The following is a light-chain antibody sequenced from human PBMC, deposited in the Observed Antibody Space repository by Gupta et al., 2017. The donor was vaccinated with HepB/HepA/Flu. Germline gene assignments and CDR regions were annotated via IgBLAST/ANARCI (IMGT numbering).Light chain of an antibody. CDR3: QQYGRSPPT. Sequence: DIVLTQSPGTLSLSPGERATLSCRASQSVSSSYLAWYQQKPGQAPRLLIYGASSRATGIPDRFSGSGSGTDFTLTISRLEPEDFAVYYCQQYGRSPPTFGGGTKVEIK. V-gene: IGKV3-20*01. J-gene: IGKJ4*01. CDR2: GAS. CDR1: QSVSSSY.